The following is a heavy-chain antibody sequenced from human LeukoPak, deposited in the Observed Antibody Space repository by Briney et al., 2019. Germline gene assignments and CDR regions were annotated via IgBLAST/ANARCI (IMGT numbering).Heavy chain of an antibody. CDR3: AREGGYYDILTGYKVRQPIDY. CDR2: INHSGST. V-gene: IGHV4-34*01. D-gene: IGHD3-9*01. CDR1: GGSFSGYY. J-gene: IGHJ4*02. Sequence: SETLSLTCAVYGGSFSGYYWSWIRQPPGKGLEWIGEINHSGSTNYNPSLKSRVTISVDTSKNQFPLKLSSVTAADTAVYYCAREGGYYDILTGYKVRQPIDYWGQGTLVTVSS.